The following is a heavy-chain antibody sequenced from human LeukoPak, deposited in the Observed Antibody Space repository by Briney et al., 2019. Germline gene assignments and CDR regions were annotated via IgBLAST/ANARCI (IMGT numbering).Heavy chain of an antibody. CDR3: ARPATGTAFDI. J-gene: IGHJ3*02. V-gene: IGHV4-59*01. CDR1: GGSLTNYY. D-gene: IGHD2-15*01. Sequence: PSETLSLTCAVYGGSLTNYYWSWIRQPPGKGLEWIGYIYYSGSTNYNPSLKSRVTISVDTSKNQFSLKLSSVTAADTAVYYCARPATGTAFDIWGQGTMVTVSS. CDR2: IYYSGST.